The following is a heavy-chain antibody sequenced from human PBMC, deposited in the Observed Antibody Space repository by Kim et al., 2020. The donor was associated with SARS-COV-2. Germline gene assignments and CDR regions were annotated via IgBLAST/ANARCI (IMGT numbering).Heavy chain of an antibody. CDR3: ASYSDFWSGYSDFDY. CDR1: GFTFSSYS. D-gene: IGHD3-3*01. Sequence: GGSLTLSCAASGFTFSSYSMNWVRQAPGKGLEWVSSISSSSSYIYYADSVKGRFTISRDNAKNSLYLQMNSLRAEDTAVYYCASYSDFWSGYSDFDYWGQGTLVTVSS. J-gene: IGHJ4*02. V-gene: IGHV3-21*01. CDR2: ISSSSSYI.